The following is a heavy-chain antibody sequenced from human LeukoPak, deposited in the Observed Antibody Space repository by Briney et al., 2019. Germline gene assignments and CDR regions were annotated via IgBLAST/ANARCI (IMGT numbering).Heavy chain of an antibody. CDR3: ARGLGVPAAIPPWFDP. CDR2: INHSGST. CDR1: GGSFSGYY. J-gene: IGHJ5*02. Sequence: PSETLSLTCAVYGGSFSGYYWSWIRHPPGKGLEWIGEINHSGSTNYNPSLKSRVTISVDTSKNQFSLKLSSVTAADTAVYYCARGLGVPAAIPPWFDPWGQGTLVTVSS. V-gene: IGHV4-34*01. D-gene: IGHD2-2*01.